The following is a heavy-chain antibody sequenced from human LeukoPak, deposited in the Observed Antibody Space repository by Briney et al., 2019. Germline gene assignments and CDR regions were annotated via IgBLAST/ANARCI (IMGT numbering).Heavy chain of an antibody. V-gene: IGHV1-69*06. J-gene: IGHJ6*03. CDR2: IIPVFGTA. D-gene: IGHD2-15*01. Sequence: SVKVSCKASGGTFSTDVISWVRQAPGQGLEWMGGIIPVFGTANYAEKFSDRVTITADKSTSTAYMELSSLRSEDTAMYYCAINQAGYCGGGSCYRHEFYYMDVWGKGTSVTVSS. CDR1: GGTFSTDV. CDR3: AINQAGYCGGGSCYRHEFYYMDV.